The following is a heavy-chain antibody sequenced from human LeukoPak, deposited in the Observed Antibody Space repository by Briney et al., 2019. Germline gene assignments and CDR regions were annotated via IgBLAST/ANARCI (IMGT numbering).Heavy chain of an antibody. D-gene: IGHD2-15*01. Sequence: GGSLRLSCAASGFTFGSFAMNWVRQAPGKGLEWVSSISSGRSYIEYADSVKGRLTISRDNAKDSLYLQMNSLRAEDTAVYYCARDCAPFCSGGRCYSSGAFDIWGQGTMVTVSS. CDR3: ARDCAPFCSGGRCYSSGAFDI. CDR2: ISSGRSYI. CDR1: GFTFGSFA. J-gene: IGHJ3*02. V-gene: IGHV3-21*01.